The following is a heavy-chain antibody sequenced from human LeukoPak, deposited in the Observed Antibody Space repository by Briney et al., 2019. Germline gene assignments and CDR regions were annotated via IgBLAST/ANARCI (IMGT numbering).Heavy chain of an antibody. J-gene: IGHJ4*02. D-gene: IGHD3-10*01. CDR2: INWNGGST. Sequence: GGSLRLSCAASGFTFDDYAMSWVRQAPGKGLEWVSGINWNGGSTGHADSVKGRFTIFRDNAKNPLYLQMDSLRAEDTAVYYCARDYYGSGTHVFDYWGQGTLVTVSS. CDR3: ARDYYGSGTHVFDY. CDR1: GFTFDDYA. V-gene: IGHV3-20*04.